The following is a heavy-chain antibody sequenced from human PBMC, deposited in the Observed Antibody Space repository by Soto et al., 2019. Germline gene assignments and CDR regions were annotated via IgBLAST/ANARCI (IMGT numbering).Heavy chain of an antibody. CDR3: ARDRLLELLGPPTFDP. Sequence: GASVKVSCKASGYTFTGYYMHWVRQAPGQGLEWMGWINPNSGGTNYAQKFQIRVTMTRDTSISTAYMELSRLRSDDTAVYYCARDRLLELLGPPTFDPWGHGTLLTVSS. CDR2: INPNSGGT. D-gene: IGHD1-7*01. V-gene: IGHV1-2*02. J-gene: IGHJ5*02. CDR1: GYTFTGYY.